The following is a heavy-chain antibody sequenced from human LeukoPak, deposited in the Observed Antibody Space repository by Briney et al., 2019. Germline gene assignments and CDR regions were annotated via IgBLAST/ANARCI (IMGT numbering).Heavy chain of an antibody. J-gene: IGHJ3*02. CDR3: ARGYCSGGSCYNYFDI. D-gene: IGHD2-15*01. CDR2: INPNSGGT. CDR1: GYTFTDYY. Sequence: GASVKVSCKASGYTFTDYYMHWVRQAPGQGLEWMGWINPNSGGTNYAQKFQGRVTMTRDTSISTAYMELSRLRSDDTAVYYCARGYCSGGSCYNYFDIWGQGTMVTVSS. V-gene: IGHV1-2*02.